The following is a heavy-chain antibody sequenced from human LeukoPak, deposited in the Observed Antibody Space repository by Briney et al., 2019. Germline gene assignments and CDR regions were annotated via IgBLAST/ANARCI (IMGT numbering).Heavy chain of an antibody. J-gene: IGHJ4*02. CDR1: GFTFSSYG. CDR2: ISYDGSNK. CDR3: AREEMSSSGSLYFDY. Sequence: SGGSLRLSCAASGFTFSSYGMHWVRQAPGKGLEWVAVISYDGSNKYYADSVKGRFTISRDNSKNTLYLQMNSLRAEDTAVYYCAREEMSSSGSLYFDYWGQGTLVTVSS. D-gene: IGHD6-19*01. V-gene: IGHV3-30*03.